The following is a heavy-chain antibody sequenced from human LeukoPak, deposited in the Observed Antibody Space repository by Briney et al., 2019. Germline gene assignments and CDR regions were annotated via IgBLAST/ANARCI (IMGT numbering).Heavy chain of an antibody. V-gene: IGHV3-30*04. J-gene: IGHJ6*04. Sequence: GGSLRLSCAASGFTFSSYAMHWVRQAPGKGLEWVAVISYDGSNKYYADSVKGRFTISRDNSKNTLYLQMNSLRAEDTAVYYCARAKLCYYGSGPMDVWGKGTTVTVSP. CDR3: ARAKLCYYGSGPMDV. CDR1: GFTFSSYA. CDR2: ISYDGSNK. D-gene: IGHD3-10*01.